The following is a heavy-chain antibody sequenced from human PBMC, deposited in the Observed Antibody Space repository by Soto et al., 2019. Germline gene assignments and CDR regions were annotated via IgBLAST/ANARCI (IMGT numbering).Heavy chain of an antibody. CDR2: MDSYTGNT. CDR3: ATGSQTLDY. V-gene: IGHV1-8*01. J-gene: IGHJ4*02. Sequence: QVHLVQSGAEVKGPGASVKISCKASGYTLSIYDINWVRQAAGQGLEWMGRMDSYTGNTDYAQKFQGSLIMTRDTSINAAYMELSSLQSGDTAIYFCATGSQTLDYWGQGTLVTVSS. CDR1: GYTLSIYD.